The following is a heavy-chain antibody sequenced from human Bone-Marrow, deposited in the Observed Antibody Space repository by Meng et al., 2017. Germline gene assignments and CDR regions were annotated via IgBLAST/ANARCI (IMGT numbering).Heavy chain of an antibody. D-gene: IGHD5-12*01. CDR1: GYTFTSYD. Sequence: ASVKVSCKASGYTFTSYDINWVRQATGQGLEWMGWMNPNSGNTGYAQKFQGRVTITRNTSISTAYMELSSLRSEDTAVYYCARDEYSGYAMAYWGQGTLVTVSS. CDR3: ARDEYSGYAMAY. V-gene: IGHV1-8*03. J-gene: IGHJ4*02. CDR2: MNPNSGNT.